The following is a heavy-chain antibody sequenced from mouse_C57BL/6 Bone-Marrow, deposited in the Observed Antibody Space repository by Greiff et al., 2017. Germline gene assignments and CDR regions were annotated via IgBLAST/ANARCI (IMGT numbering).Heavy chain of an antibody. CDR1: GYTFTSSW. D-gene: IGHD1-1*01. Sequence: VQLQQPGAELVRPGSSVKMSCKASGYTFTSSWMHWVKQRPIQGLEWIGNIDPSDSETHYNQKFKDKATLTVDKSSSTAYMQLSSLTSEDSAVYYCARGGYYVSSSYWYFDVWGTGTTVTVSS. V-gene: IGHV1-52*01. J-gene: IGHJ1*03. CDR2: IDPSDSET. CDR3: ARGGYYVSSSYWYFDV.